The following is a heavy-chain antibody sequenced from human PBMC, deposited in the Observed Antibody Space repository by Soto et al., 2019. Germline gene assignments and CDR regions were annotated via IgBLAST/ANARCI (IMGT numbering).Heavy chain of an antibody. J-gene: IGHJ6*02. CDR2: IIPIFCTA. CDR3: ARRGGANGGMDV. V-gene: IGHV1-69*01. CDR1: GGTFSSYA. Sequence: QVQLVQSGAEVKKPGSSVKVSCKASGGTFSSYAISWVRQAPGQGLEWMGGIIPIFCTANYAQKFQGRVTITADDYTSTAYRELSSLRAEDTAVYYCARRGGANGGMDVWGQGTTVTVSS. D-gene: IGHD3-10*01.